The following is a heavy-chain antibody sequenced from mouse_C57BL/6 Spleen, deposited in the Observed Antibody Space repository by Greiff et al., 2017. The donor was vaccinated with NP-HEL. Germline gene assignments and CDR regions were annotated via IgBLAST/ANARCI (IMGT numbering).Heavy chain of an antibody. V-gene: IGHV1-55*01. CDR1: GYTFTSYW. J-gene: IGHJ3*01. CDR3: ARGGNYGSAWFAY. D-gene: IGHD2-1*01. Sequence: VQLQQPGAELVKPGASVKMSCKASGYTFTSYWITWVKQRPGPGLEWIGDIYPGSGSTNYNEKFKSKATLTVDTSSSTAYMQLSSLTSEDSAVYYGARGGNYGSAWFAYWGQGTLVTVSA. CDR2: IYPGSGST.